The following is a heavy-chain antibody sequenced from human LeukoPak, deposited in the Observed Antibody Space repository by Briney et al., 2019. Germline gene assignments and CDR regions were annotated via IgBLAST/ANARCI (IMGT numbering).Heavy chain of an antibody. CDR3: ARSGRISSSSFYYYYGMDV. D-gene: IGHD6-6*01. Sequence: PSETLSLTCAVYGGSFSGYYWSWIRQPPGKGLEWIGEINHSGSTNYNPSLKSRVTISVDTSKNQFSLKLSSVTAADTAVYYSARSGRISSSSFYYYYGMDVWGQGTTVTVSS. CDR1: GGSFSGYY. V-gene: IGHV4-34*01. J-gene: IGHJ6*02. CDR2: INHSGST.